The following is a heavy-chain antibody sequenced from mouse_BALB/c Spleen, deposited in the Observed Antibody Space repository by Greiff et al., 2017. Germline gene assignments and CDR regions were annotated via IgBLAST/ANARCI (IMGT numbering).Heavy chain of an antibody. J-gene: IGHJ3*01. CDR1: GYSITSDYA. Sequence: EVKLLESGPGLVKPSQSLSLTCTVTGYSITSDYAWNWIRQFPGNKLEWMGYISYSGSTSYNPSLKSRISITRDTSKNRFFLQLNSVTTEDTATYYCSSRRAGRYDGTWFAYWGQGTLVTVS. CDR3: SSRRAGRYDGTWFAY. CDR2: ISYSGST. D-gene: IGHD2-14*01. V-gene: IGHV3-2*02.